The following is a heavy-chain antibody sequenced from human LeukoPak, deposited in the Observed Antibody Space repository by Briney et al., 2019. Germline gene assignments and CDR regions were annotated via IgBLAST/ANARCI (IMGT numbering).Heavy chain of an antibody. J-gene: IGHJ4*02. CDR3: AKSSFPSSGWYYFDY. Sequence: GGSLRLSCAASGFTFSSYGMHWVRQAPGKGLEWVSVISFAGSNTYYADSVKGRFTISRDNSKNTLYLQMNSLRAEDTTVYYCAKSSFPSSGWYYFDYWGQGTLVTVSS. CDR1: GFTFSSYG. V-gene: IGHV3-30*18. CDR2: ISFAGSNT. D-gene: IGHD6-19*01.